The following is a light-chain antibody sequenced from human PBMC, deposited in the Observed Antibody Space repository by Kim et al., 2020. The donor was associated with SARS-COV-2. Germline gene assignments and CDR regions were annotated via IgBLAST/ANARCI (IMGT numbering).Light chain of an antibody. Sequence: DIQMTQSPSSLSASVGDRVTITCRASQGISNYLAWYQQKPGKVPKLLIYAASTLQSGVPSRFSGSGSGTDFTLTISNLQPEDVATYYCQKYNSAPPYTFGQGTKLEI. CDR2: AAS. CDR3: QKYNSAPPYT. J-gene: IGKJ2*01. V-gene: IGKV1-27*01. CDR1: QGISNY.